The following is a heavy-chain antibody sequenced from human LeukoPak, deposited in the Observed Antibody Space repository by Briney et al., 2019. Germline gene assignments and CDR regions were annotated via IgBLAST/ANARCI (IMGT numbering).Heavy chain of an antibody. CDR2: IYPGDSDT. CDR1: GYSFTSYW. V-gene: IGHV5-51*01. CDR3: ARSLYPQQLAYNWFDP. J-gene: IGHJ5*02. Sequence: GESLEISCKGSGYSFTSYWIGWVRQMPGKGLEWMGIIYPGDSDTRYSPSFQGQVTISADKSISTAYLQWSSLKASDTAMYYCARSLYPQQLAYNWFDPWGQGTLVTVSS. D-gene: IGHD6-13*01.